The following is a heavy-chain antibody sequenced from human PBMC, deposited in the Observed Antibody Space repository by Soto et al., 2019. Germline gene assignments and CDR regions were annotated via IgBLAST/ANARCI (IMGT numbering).Heavy chain of an antibody. J-gene: IGHJ6*02. D-gene: IGHD2-2*03. CDR1: GFTFDDYV. Sequence: EVQLVESGGGLVQPGRSLRLSCAASGFTFDDYVVHWVRQVPGKGLEWVSGIDWNSGAIGYADSVNGRFIISRDSAKNSLFLQMNSLRAEDTALYYCAKDIGYCSSTRCDYGMDVWGQGTTVTVSS. CDR3: AKDIGYCSSTRCDYGMDV. V-gene: IGHV3-9*01. CDR2: IDWNSGAI.